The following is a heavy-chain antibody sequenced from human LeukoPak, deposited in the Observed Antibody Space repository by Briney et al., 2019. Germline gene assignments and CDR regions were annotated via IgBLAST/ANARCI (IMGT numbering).Heavy chain of an antibody. V-gene: IGHV5-10-1*01. Sequence: GETLKISCKGSGYNFTNYWISCVRQMPGKGLEWMGRIDPSDSNTIYSPCFQGHVNISVDKSITTAYLQWSSLEASDTAMYFCARLNFGAGTQQDYWGRGTLVTVSS. CDR1: GYNFTNYW. J-gene: IGHJ4*02. D-gene: IGHD6-19*01. CDR2: IDPSDSNT. CDR3: ARLNFGAGTQQDY.